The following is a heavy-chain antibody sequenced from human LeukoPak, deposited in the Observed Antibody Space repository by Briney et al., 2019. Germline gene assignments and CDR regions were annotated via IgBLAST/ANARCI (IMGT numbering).Heavy chain of an antibody. V-gene: IGHV1-18*01. CDR1: GYTFTSYG. Sequence: ASVKVSCKASGYTFTSYGISWVRQAPGQGLEWMGWISAYNGNTNYAQKLQGRVTMTADTSTSTAYMELRSLRSDDTAVYYCAREDYDHVWGTYRTTALDNWGQGTLVTVSS. D-gene: IGHD3-16*02. CDR3: AREDYDHVWGTYRTTALDN. J-gene: IGHJ4*02. CDR2: ISAYNGNT.